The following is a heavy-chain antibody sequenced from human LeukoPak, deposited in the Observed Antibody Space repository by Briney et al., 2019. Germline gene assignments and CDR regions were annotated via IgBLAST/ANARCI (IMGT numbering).Heavy chain of an antibody. J-gene: IGHJ3*02. CDR2: INHSGST. D-gene: IGHD2-21*02. CDR1: GGSISSSSYY. V-gene: IGHV4-39*07. Sequence: PSETLSLTCTVSGGSISSSSYYWGWIRQPPGKGLEWIGEINHSGSTNYNPSLKSRVTISVDTSKNQFSLKLSSVTAADTAVYYCARGGVVTAKSHAFDIWGQGTMVTVSS. CDR3: ARGGVVTAKSHAFDI.